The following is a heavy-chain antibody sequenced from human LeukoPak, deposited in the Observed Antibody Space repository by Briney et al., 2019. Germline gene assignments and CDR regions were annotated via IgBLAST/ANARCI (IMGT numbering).Heavy chain of an antibody. CDR3: ARDRRYSTTWSDGNWFDP. CDR2: ISTSGSTM. V-gene: IGHV3-11*04. J-gene: IGHJ5*02. D-gene: IGHD6-13*01. Sequence: LSLTCTVSGGSISSSSYYWGWIRQPPGKGLEWVSYISTSGSTMYYADSVKGRFTISRDNAKNSLYLQMNSLRAEDTAVYYCARDRRYSTTWSDGNWFDPWGQGTLVTVSS. CDR1: GGSISSSSYY.